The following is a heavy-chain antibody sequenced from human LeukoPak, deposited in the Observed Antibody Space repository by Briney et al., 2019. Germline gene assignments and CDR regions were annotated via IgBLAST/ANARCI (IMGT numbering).Heavy chain of an antibody. D-gene: IGHD5-18*01. J-gene: IGHJ4*02. CDR3: ARAYNLRQLWSHFDY. Sequence: PSETLSLTCAVSGGSISSGGYSWSWIRQPPGKGLEWIGYIYYSGSTYYNPSLKSRVTISVDTSKNQFSLKLSSVTAADTAVYYCARAYNLRQLWSHFDYWGQGTLVTVSS. CDR2: IYYSGST. V-gene: IGHV4-30-4*07. CDR1: GGSISSGGYS.